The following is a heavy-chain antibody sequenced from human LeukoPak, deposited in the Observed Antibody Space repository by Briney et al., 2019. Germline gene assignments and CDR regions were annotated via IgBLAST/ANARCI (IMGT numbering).Heavy chain of an antibody. Sequence: SETLSLTCTVSGGSISSYYWSWIRQPPGKGLKWIGYIYYSGSTNYNPSLKSRVTISVDTSKNQFSLKLSSVTAADTAVYYCARSGWYLFDYWGQGTLVTVSS. CDR1: GGSISSYY. CDR3: ARSGWYLFDY. J-gene: IGHJ4*02. D-gene: IGHD6-19*01. V-gene: IGHV4-59*01. CDR2: IYYSGST.